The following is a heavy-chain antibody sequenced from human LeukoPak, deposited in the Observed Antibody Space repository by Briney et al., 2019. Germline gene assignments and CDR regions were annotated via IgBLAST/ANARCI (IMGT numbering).Heavy chain of an antibody. CDR3: ARDHEFMVRGEIDY. CDR2: ISAYNGNT. D-gene: IGHD3-10*01. Sequence: GASVKVSCKASGYTFTSYGISWVRQAPGQGLEWMGWISAYNGNTNYAQKLQGRVTMTTDTSTSTAYIELRSLRSDDTAVYYCARDHEFMVRGEIDYWGQGTLVTVSS. V-gene: IGHV1-18*01. J-gene: IGHJ4*02. CDR1: GYTFTSYG.